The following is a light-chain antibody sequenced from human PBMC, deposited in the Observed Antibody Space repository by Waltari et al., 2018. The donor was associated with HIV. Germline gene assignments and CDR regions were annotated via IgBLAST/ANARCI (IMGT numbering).Light chain of an antibody. V-gene: IGKV1-9*01. CDR2: AAS. Sequence: DIQLTQSPSFLSASVGDRVTITYRASQGISSYLAWYQQKPGKAPKLLIYAASTLQSGVPSRFSGSGSGTEFTLTISSLQPEDFATYYCQQLNSYPPLTFGPGTKVDIK. CDR1: QGISSY. CDR3: QQLNSYPPLT. J-gene: IGKJ3*01.